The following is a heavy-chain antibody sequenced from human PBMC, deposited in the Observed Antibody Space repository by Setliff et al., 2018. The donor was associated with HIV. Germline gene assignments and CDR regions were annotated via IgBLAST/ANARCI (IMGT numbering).Heavy chain of an antibody. CDR1: GGTFSSYA. V-gene: IGHV1-18*01. CDR3: ARDEQWPYLYYMDV. Sequence: ASVKVSCKASGGTFSSYAISWVRQAPGQGLEWMGWISAYNGNTKYAQKFQGRVTMTTHTSTNTAYMELRSLRSEDTAVYYCARDEQWPYLYYMDVWGKGTTVTVSS. D-gene: IGHD6-19*01. CDR2: ISAYNGNT. J-gene: IGHJ6*03.